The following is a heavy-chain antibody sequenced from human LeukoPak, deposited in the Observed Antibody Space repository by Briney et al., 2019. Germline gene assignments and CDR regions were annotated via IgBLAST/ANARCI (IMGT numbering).Heavy chain of an antibody. D-gene: IGHD6-13*01. Sequence: SETLSLTCAVYGGSFSGYYWSWIRQPPGKGLEWIGEINHSGSTNYNPSLKSRDTISVDTSKNQFSLKLSSVTAADTAVYYCARGLRYSSSWYCYWGQGTLVTVSS. CDR2: INHSGST. CDR1: GGSFSGYY. J-gene: IGHJ4*02. CDR3: ARGLRYSSSWYCY. V-gene: IGHV4-34*01.